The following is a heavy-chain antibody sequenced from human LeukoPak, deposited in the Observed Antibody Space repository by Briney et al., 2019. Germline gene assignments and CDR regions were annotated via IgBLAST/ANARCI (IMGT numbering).Heavy chain of an antibody. CDR2: INPSGGST. CDR1: GYTSTSYY. V-gene: IGHV1-46*01. CDR3: ARGTYCSSTSCYTAYNWFDP. D-gene: IGHD2-2*02. Sequence: ASVKVSCKASGYTSTSYYMHWVRQAPGQGLEWMGIINPSGGSTSYAQKFQGRVTMTRDTSTSTVYMELSSLRSEDTAVYYCARGTYCSSTSCYTAYNWFDPWGQGTLVTVSS. J-gene: IGHJ5*02.